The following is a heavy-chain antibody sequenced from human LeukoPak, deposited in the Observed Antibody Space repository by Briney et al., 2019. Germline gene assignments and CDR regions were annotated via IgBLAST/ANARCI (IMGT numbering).Heavy chain of an antibody. Sequence: SSETLSLTCTVSGGSISSYYWSWIRQPPGKGLEWIGYLYYSGSTNYNPSLKSRVTISVDTSKNQFSLKLSSVTAADTAVYYCARARGGYDYYYYMDVWGKGTTVTISS. CDR1: GGSISSYY. CDR2: LYYSGST. CDR3: ARARGGYDYYYYMDV. J-gene: IGHJ6*03. D-gene: IGHD3-10*01. V-gene: IGHV4-59*01.